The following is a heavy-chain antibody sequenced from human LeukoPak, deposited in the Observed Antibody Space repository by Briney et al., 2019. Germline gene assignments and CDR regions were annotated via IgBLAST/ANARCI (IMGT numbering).Heavy chain of an antibody. CDR2: IIPILGIA. V-gene: IGHV1-69*04. D-gene: IGHD3-22*01. J-gene: IGHJ4*02. CDR3: ARMGSYYYDSREFKDY. CDR1: GGTFSSYA. Sequence: GASVKVSCKASGGTFSSYAISWVRQAPGQGLEWMGRIIPILGIANYAQKFQGRVTITADKSTSTAYMELSSLRSEDTAVYYCARMGSYYYDSREFKDYWGQGTLVTVSS.